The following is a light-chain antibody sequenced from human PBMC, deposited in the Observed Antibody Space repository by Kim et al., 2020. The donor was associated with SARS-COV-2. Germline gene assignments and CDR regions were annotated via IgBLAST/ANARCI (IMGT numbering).Light chain of an antibody. V-gene: IGKV3-20*01. CDR1: QSISSSY. CDR2: GAS. CDR3: QQYGGSPYT. J-gene: IGKJ2*01. Sequence: LSPGERATLSCRASQSISSSYLAWYQQKPGQAPRLVFYGASSRATGIPDRFSGSGSGTDFTLTISRLEPEDFAVYYCQQYGGSPYTFGQGTKLEI.